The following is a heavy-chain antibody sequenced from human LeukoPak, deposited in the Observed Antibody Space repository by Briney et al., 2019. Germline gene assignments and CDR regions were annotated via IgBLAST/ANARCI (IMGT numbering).Heavy chain of an antibody. D-gene: IGHD6-13*01. CDR1: GGTFSSYA. Sequence: ASVKVSCKASGGTFSSYAISWVRQAPGQGLEWMGGIIPTFGTANYAQKFQGRVTITADESTSTAYMELSSLRSEDTAVYYCARALGSSSWYQPLDYFDYWGQGTLVTVSS. CDR2: IIPTFGTA. V-gene: IGHV1-69*01. CDR3: ARALGSSSWYQPLDYFDY. J-gene: IGHJ4*02.